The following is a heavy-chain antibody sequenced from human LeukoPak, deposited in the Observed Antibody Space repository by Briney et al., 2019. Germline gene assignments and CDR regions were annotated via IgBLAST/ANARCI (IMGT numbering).Heavy chain of an antibody. CDR3: TRGRTTVDRFDP. J-gene: IGHJ5*02. CDR1: GYTFTGYY. V-gene: IGHV1-2*02. D-gene: IGHD4-23*01. Sequence: ASVKVSCKASGYTFTGYYIHWVRQAPGQGLEWMGWINPNSGDTNYAQKFQGRVTMTRETSISTAFMDLSRLRVDDSAVYYCTRGRTTVDRFDPWGQGTLVTVSS. CDR2: INPNSGDT.